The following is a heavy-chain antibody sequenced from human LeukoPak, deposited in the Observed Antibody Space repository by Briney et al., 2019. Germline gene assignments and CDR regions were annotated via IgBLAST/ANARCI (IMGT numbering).Heavy chain of an antibody. CDR3: AKDQCTRTSCDGYPGY. CDR2: IHFDGSTK. Sequence: GGSLRLSCAASGFTFSSYGMHWVRQAPGKGLEGVAFIHFDGSTKYSGDSVQGRFTISIDNSRNILYLQMNNLRPEDTAFYYCAKDQCTRTSCDGYPGYWGQGTLVTVSS. J-gene: IGHJ4*02. D-gene: IGHD2-2*01. V-gene: IGHV3-30*02. CDR1: GFTFSSYG.